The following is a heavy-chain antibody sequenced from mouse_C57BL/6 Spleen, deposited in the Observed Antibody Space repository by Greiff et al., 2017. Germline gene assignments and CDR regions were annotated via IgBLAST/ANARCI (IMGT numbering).Heavy chain of an antibody. CDR3: ARGTTVRGYAMDY. Sequence: QVQLQQSGAELMKPGASVKLSCKATGYTFTGYWIEWVKQRPGHGLEWIGEILPGSGSTNYNEKFKGKATFTADTSSNPAYMPLSSLTTEDSAIYYCARGTTVRGYAMDYWGQGPSVTVSS. V-gene: IGHV1-9*01. CDR1: GYTFTGYW. J-gene: IGHJ4*01. CDR2: ILPGSGST. D-gene: IGHD1-1*01.